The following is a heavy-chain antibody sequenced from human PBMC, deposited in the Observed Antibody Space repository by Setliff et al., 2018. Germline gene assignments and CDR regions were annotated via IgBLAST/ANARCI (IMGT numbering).Heavy chain of an antibody. J-gene: IGHJ4*01. Sequence: PGGSLRLSCAASGFSFSSYAMSWVRQAPGKGLEWVSTIIGSGISTYYADSVQGRVTISRDNHKSTLHLQMNSLRVEDTAIYYCAKSPHDFWSGRVFFDYWGQGMLVTVSS. CDR2: IIGSGIST. V-gene: IGHV3-23*01. CDR1: GFSFSSYA. CDR3: AKSPHDFWSGRVFFDY. D-gene: IGHD3-3*01.